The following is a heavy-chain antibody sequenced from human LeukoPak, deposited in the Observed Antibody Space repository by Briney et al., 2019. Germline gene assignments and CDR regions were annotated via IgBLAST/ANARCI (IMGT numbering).Heavy chain of an antibody. Sequence: GGSLRLSCEVSGLTFSNYGIQWVRQAPGKGLEWVAFIGHDGTTEYYTDSVKGRFTISRDNAKNTVSLQMNSLRPEDTGVYYCARAPSEIGGYYPEYFRHWGQGTLVTVSS. D-gene: IGHD3-22*01. CDR1: GLTFSNYG. CDR2: IGHDGTTE. J-gene: IGHJ1*01. CDR3: ARAPSEIGGYYPEYFRH. V-gene: IGHV3-30*02.